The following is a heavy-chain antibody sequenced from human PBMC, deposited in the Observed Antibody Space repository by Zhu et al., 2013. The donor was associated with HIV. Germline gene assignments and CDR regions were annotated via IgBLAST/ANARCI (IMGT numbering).Heavy chain of an antibody. CDR3: ARAWYLGHDAFDI. CDR1: GGSFSGYY. V-gene: IGHV4-34*01. Sequence: QVQLQQWGAGLLKPSETLSLTCAVYGGSFSGYYWSWIRQPPGKGLEWIGEINHSGSTNYNPSLKSRVTISVDTSKNQFSLKLSSVTAADTAVYYCARAWYLGHDAFDIWGQGTMVTVSS. D-gene: IGHD2-15*01. CDR2: INHSGST. J-gene: IGHJ3*02.